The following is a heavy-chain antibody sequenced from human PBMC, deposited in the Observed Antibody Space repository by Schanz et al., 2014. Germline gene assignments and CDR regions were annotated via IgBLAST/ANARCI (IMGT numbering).Heavy chain of an antibody. CDR1: GGTFSSST. CDR2: IIPILDKT. CDR3: AKVETTRYYAMDV. Sequence: QVQLVQSGAEVKKPGSSVKVSCKASGGTFSSSTLTWVRQAPGQGLEWMGRIIPILDKTNYAQKFQGRVTMTADKSTSTVYMEVSGLRSEDTAVYYCAKVETTRYYAMDVWGQGTTVTVSS. D-gene: IGHD3-3*01. J-gene: IGHJ6*02. V-gene: IGHV1-69*09.